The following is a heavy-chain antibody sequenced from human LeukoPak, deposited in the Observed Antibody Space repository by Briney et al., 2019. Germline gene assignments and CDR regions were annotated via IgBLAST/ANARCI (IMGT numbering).Heavy chain of an antibody. Sequence: SVKVSCKASGGTFSSYTISWVRQAPGQGLEWMGGIIPIFGTANYAQKFQGRVTITADESTSTAYMELSSLRSEDTAVYYCARGEMATINDAFDIWGQGTMVTVSS. J-gene: IGHJ3*02. D-gene: IGHD5-24*01. CDR3: ARGEMATINDAFDI. CDR1: GGTFSSYT. CDR2: IIPIFGTA. V-gene: IGHV1-69*13.